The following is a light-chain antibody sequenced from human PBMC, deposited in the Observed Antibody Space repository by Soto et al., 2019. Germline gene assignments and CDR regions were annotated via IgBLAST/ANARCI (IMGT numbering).Light chain of an antibody. J-gene: IGKJ1*01. CDR2: KAS. Sequence: IQMPQSPSTLSASVGDRVTITCRASQSISGWLAWYQQKPGKAPKLLIYKASGLESGVPSRFSGSGYGTEFTLTISSLQPDDFATYYCQQYNSYWTFGQGTKVAIK. CDR3: QQYNSYWT. V-gene: IGKV1-5*03. CDR1: QSISGW.